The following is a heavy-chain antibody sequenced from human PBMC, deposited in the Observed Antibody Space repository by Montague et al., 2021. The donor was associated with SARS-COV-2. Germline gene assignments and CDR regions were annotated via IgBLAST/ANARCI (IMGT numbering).Heavy chain of an antibody. Sequence: SETLSLTCTVSGASVRSGNSYWNWIRQPPGKGLEWIGYISYSGSSNYSPSLKSRVTISVDTSKNQLSLKLISATAADTAVYYCARIGYASVGYYYISPDWGQGTLVTVSS. CDR2: ISYSGSS. D-gene: IGHD3-22*01. CDR3: ARIGYASVGYYYISPD. V-gene: IGHV4-61*01. J-gene: IGHJ1*01. CDR1: GASVRSGNSY.